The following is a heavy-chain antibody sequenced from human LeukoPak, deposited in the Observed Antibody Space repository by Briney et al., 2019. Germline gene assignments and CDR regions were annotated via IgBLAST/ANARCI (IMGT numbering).Heavy chain of an antibody. J-gene: IGHJ6*02. CDR3: ARDLGDYGENYYYGMDV. CDR2: IIPIFGTA. D-gene: IGHD4-17*01. CDR1: GGTFSSYA. V-gene: IGHV1-69*01. Sequence: SVKVSCKASGGTFSSYAISRVRQAPGQGLEWMGGIIPIFGTANYAQKFQGRVTITADESTSTAYMELSSLRSEDTAVYYCARDLGDYGENYYYGMDVWGQGTTVTVSS.